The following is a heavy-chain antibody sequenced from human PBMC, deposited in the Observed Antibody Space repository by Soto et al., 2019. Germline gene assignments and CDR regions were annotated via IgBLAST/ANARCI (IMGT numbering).Heavy chain of an antibody. V-gene: IGHV3-48*01. CDR1: GFTFSSYS. Sequence: GGSLRLSCAASGFTFSSYSMNWVRQAPGKGLEWVSYISSSSSTIYYADSVKGRFTISRDNAKNSLYLQMNSLRAEDTAVYYCASSIAVAGTLPDYWGQGTLVTVSS. J-gene: IGHJ4*02. CDR2: ISSSSSTI. D-gene: IGHD6-19*01. CDR3: ASSIAVAGTLPDY.